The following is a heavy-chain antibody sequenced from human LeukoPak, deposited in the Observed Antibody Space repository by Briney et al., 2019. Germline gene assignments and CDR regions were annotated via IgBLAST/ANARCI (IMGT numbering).Heavy chain of an antibody. J-gene: IGHJ6*03. D-gene: IGHD6-6*01. Sequence: PSQTLSLTCTVSGGSISSGDYYWSWIRQPPGKGLEWIVYIYYSGSTYYNPSLKSRVTISVDTSKNQFSLKLSSVTAADTAVYYCARDTIEYSSSSGVLNYYYYMDVWGKGTTVTVSS. CDR1: GGSISSGDYY. CDR2: IYYSGST. V-gene: IGHV4-30-4*08. CDR3: ARDTIEYSSSSGVLNYYYYMDV.